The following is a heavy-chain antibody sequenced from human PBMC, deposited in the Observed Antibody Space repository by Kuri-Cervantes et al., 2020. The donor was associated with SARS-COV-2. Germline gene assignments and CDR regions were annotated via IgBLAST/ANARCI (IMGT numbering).Heavy chain of an antibody. D-gene: IGHD4-17*01. Sequence: SETLSLTCDVSNHSISSRYYWGWVRQSPRKGLEGIGNIAHSVFPHYSPSLKGRVTISVDTSKHQFSLTLNSLTAADTAVYYCARGTTVTDPQLIRGSDWYFDRWGRGTLVTVSS. CDR2: IAHSVFP. V-gene: IGHV4-38-2*01. CDR1: NHSISSRYY. J-gene: IGHJ2*01. CDR3: ARGTTVTDPQLIRGSDWYFDR.